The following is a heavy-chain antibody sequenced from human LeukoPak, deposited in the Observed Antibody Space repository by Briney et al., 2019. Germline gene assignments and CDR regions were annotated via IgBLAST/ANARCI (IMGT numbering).Heavy chain of an antibody. CDR3: ARDYYDSSGFGAFDI. CDR2: INPNSGGT. V-gene: IGHV1-2*02. CDR1: GYTFTAYY. D-gene: IGHD3-22*01. Sequence: ASVKVSCTASGYTFTAYYMHWVRQAPGQGLEWMGWINPNSGGTNYAQKFQGRVTMTRDTSISTAYMELSRLRSDDTAVYYCARDYYDSSGFGAFDIGGQGTMVTVSS. J-gene: IGHJ3*02.